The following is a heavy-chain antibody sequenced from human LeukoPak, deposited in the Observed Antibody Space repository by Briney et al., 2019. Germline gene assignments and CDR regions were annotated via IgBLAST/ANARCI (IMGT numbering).Heavy chain of an antibody. V-gene: IGHV3-21*01. CDR2: ISTTSDYI. J-gene: IGHJ4*02. D-gene: IGHD6-13*01. Sequence: GVSLRLSCAASGFTFSSYSMNCVRQAPGKGRGGVSSISTTSDYIYYAHSLKGRLTLSRDNAKNSLYLQMNSLRAEDTAVYYCARGGIYSQGFEYWGEGNLVTVSS. CDR3: ARGGIYSQGFEY. CDR1: GFTFSSYS.